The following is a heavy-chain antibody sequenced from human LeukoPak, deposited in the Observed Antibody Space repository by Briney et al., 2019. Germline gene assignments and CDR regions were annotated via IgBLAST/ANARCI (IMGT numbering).Heavy chain of an antibody. J-gene: IGHJ4*02. CDR2: TSYDGSEK. CDR1: GFTFSDFP. D-gene: IGHD6-13*01. Sequence: GRSLRLSCAASGFTFSDFPMHWVRQAPGTGLEWVALTSYDGSEKYYVYSVKGRFTVSRDNSRSTLYLQMNSLRGEGTAVYYCARAESTSWHNFDYWGQGTLATVSS. V-gene: IGHV3-30*04. CDR3: ARAESTSWHNFDY.